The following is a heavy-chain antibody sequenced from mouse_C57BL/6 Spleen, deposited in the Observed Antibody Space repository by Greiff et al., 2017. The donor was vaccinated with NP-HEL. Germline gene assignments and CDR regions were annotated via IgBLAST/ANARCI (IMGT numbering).Heavy chain of an antibody. CDR2: IYPGDGDT. J-gene: IGHJ2*01. Sequence: QVQLQQSGPELVKPGASVKISCKASGYAFSSSWMNWVKQRPGKGLEWIGRIYPGDGDTNYNGKFKGKATLTADKSSSTAYMQLSSLTSEDSAVYFCALLYYDYDAGYFDYWGQGTTLTVSS. D-gene: IGHD2-4*01. CDR3: ALLYYDYDAGYFDY. CDR1: GYAFSSSW. V-gene: IGHV1-82*01.